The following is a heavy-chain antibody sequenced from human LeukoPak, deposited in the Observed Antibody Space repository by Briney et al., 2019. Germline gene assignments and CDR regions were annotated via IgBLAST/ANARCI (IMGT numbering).Heavy chain of an antibody. V-gene: IGHV4-4*07. CDR2: IYTSGST. CDR1: GGSISSYY. J-gene: IGHJ4*02. Sequence: ASETLSLTCTVSGGSISSYYWSWIRQPAGKGLEWIGRIYTSGSTNYNPSLKSRVTMSVDTSKNQFSLKLSSVTAADTAVYYCARDRLSSCSSTSCSSSFDYWGQGTLVTVSS. D-gene: IGHD2-2*01. CDR3: ARDRLSSCSSTSCSSSFDY.